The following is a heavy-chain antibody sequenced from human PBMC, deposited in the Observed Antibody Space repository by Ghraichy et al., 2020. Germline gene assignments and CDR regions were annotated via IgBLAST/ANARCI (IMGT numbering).Heavy chain of an antibody. CDR3: ARLNYYYTRREGWFDP. CDR2: IYYSGST. J-gene: IGHJ5*02. V-gene: IGHV4-39*01. CDR1: GGSISSSSYY. D-gene: IGHD3-22*01. Sequence: TLSLTCTVSGGSISSSSYYWGWIRQPPGKGLEWIGSIYYSGSTYYNPSLKSRVTISVDTSKNQFSLKLSSVTAADTAVYYCARLNYYYTRREGWFDPWGQGTLVTVSS.